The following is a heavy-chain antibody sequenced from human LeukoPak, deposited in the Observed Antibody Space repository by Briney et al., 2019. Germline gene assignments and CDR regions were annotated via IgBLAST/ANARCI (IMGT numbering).Heavy chain of an antibody. V-gene: IGHV4-34*01. CDR1: GGSFSGYY. Sequence: PSETLSLTCAVYGGSFSGYYWSWIRQPPGKGLEWIGEINHSGSTNYNPSLKSRVTISVDTSKNQFSLKLSSVTAADTAVYYCARESIAAAVWLDPWGQGTLVTVSS. CDR3: ARESIAAAVWLDP. J-gene: IGHJ5*02. CDR2: INHSGST. D-gene: IGHD6-13*01.